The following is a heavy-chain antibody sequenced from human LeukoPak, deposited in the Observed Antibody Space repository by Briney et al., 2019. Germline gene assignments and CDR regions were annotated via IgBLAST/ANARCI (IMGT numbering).Heavy chain of an antibody. J-gene: IGHJ4*02. CDR1: GYSLSGYW. CDR3: VRLGDTDFWSGYYYDN. V-gene: IGHV5-51*01. Sequence: GESLKISCKGSGYSLSGYWIGWVRQIHGKGLEWMGIIFPRDSDTKYSPSFQGQATMSVDKSINTAYLQWSSLRASDTAMYYCVRLGDTDFWSGYYYDNWGQGTLVTVSS. CDR2: IFPRDSDT. D-gene: IGHD3-3*01.